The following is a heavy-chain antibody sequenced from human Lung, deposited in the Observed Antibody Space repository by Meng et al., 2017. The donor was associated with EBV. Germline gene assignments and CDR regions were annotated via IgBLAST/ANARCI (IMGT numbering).Heavy chain of an antibody. Sequence: VRLVGSGGDLIPPGGSLRLSCVAAEVSVNYMSWVRQAPGKGLEWVSLIHDDDTTYYADSVKGRFTIARDTFKNILFLQMNGLRAEDTAVYYCTRLDGFGDLLYSQYWGQGTLVTVSS. V-gene: IGHV3-53*01. J-gene: IGHJ4*02. CDR2: IHDDDTT. CDR1: EVSVNY. CDR3: TRLDGFGDLLYSQY. D-gene: IGHD3-10*01.